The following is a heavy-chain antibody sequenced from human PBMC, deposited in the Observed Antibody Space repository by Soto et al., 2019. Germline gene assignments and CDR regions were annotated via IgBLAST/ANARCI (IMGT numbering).Heavy chain of an antibody. D-gene: IGHD6-19*01. CDR1: GFTFSSYA. CDR2: ISGSGGST. Sequence: GGSLRLSSAASGFTFSSYAMSWVRQAPGKGLEWVSAISGSGGSTYYADSVKGRFTISRDNSKNTLYLQMNSLRAEDTAVYYSAMRRHPGYSSGWYRAWFDPWGQGTLVTVSS. J-gene: IGHJ5*02. V-gene: IGHV3-23*01. CDR3: AMRRHPGYSSGWYRAWFDP.